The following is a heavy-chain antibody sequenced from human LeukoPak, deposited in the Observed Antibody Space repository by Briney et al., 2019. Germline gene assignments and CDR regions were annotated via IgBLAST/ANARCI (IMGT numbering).Heavy chain of an antibody. V-gene: IGHV3-53*01. CDR2: IYSGGST. J-gene: IGHJ4*02. Sequence: GGSLRLSCAASGFTVSSNYMSWVRQAPGKGLEWVSVIYSGGSTYYADPVKGRFTISRDNSKNTLYLQMNSLRAEDTAVYYCARYPSDQYYFDYWGQGTLVTVSS. CDR1: GFTVSSNY. CDR3: ARYPSDQYYFDY.